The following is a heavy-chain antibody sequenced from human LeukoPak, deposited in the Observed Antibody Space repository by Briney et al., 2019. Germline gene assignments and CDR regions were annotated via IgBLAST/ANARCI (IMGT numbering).Heavy chain of an antibody. CDR2: ISGSGGST. V-gene: IGHV3-23*01. CDR3: AKEGYCSGGDCYTYFDY. J-gene: IGHJ4*02. CDR1: GFTFSSYA. Sequence: GGSLRLSCAASGFTFSSYAMSWVRQAPGKGLEWVSAISGSGGSTYYADSVKGRFTISRDNSKNTLSLQMNSLRAEDTAVYYCAKEGYCSGGDCYTYFDYWGQGTLVTVSS. D-gene: IGHD2-15*01.